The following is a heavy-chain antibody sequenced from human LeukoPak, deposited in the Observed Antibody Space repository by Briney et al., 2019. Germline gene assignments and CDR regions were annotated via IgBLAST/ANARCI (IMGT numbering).Heavy chain of an antibody. CDR2: IIPILGIA. D-gene: IGHD2-2*01. Sequence: ASVKVSCKASGGTFSSYAISWVRQAPGQGLEWMGRIIPILGIANYAQKFQGRVTITADKSTSTAYMELSSLRSEDTAVYYCARARSSTSPHAFDIWGQGTMVTVSS. J-gene: IGHJ3*02. V-gene: IGHV1-69*04. CDR1: GGTFSSYA. CDR3: ARARSSTSPHAFDI.